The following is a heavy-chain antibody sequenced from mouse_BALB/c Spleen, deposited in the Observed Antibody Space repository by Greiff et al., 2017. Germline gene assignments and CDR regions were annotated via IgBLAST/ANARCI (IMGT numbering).Heavy chain of an antibody. V-gene: IGHV1-69*01. CDR2: IDTSDSYT. CDR3: ASTVVAPFAY. D-gene: IGHD1-1*01. CDR1: GYTFTDYW. J-gene: IGHJ3*01. Sequence: VQLQQPGAELVMPGASVKMSCKASGYTFTDYWMHWVKQRPGQGLEWIGAIDTSDSYTSYNQKFKGKATLTVDESSSTAYMQLSSLTSEDSAVYYCASTVVAPFAYWGQGTLVTVSA.